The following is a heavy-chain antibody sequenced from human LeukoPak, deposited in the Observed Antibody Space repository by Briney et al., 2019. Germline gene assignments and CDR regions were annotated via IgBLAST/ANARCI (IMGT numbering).Heavy chain of an antibody. D-gene: IGHD2-8*01. V-gene: IGHV1-2*02. Sequence: ASVKVSCKASGYTFTGYYIHWVREAPGQGLEWMGWINPNGGGTNYAQTFQGGVTMTRDTSISTAYMELSRLRADDTPVYYGARVVSYLFAPWGQGTLVTVSS. J-gene: IGHJ5*02. CDR3: ARVVSYLFAP. CDR1: GYTFTGYY. CDR2: INPNGGGT.